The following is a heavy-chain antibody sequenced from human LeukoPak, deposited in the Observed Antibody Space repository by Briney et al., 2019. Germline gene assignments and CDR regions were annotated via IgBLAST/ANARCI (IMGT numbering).Heavy chain of an antibody. CDR1: GFTFSSYG. J-gene: IGHJ4*02. CDR2: IWYDGSNK. CDR3: ARGGGVRGVNYFDY. Sequence: GGSLRLSCAASGFTFSSYGMHWVRQAPGKGLEWVGVIWYDGSNKYYADSVKGRFTISRDNSKNTLYLQMNSLRAEDTAVYYCARGGGVRGVNYFDYWGQGTLVPVSS. D-gene: IGHD3-10*02. V-gene: IGHV3-33*01.